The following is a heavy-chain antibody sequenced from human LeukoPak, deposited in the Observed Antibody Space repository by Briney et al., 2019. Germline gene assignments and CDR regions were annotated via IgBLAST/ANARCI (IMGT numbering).Heavy chain of an antibody. CDR2: ISSSSSYI. CDR3: ARAPLTITMVRGVISR. CDR1: GFTFSSYS. Sequence: GGSLRLSCAASGFTFSSYSMNCVRQAPGKGLEWVSSISSSSSYIYYADSVKGRFTISRDNAKNSLYLQMNSQRAEDRAVYYCARAPLTITMVRGVISRWGQGTLVTVSS. D-gene: IGHD3-10*01. J-gene: IGHJ4*02. V-gene: IGHV3-21*01.